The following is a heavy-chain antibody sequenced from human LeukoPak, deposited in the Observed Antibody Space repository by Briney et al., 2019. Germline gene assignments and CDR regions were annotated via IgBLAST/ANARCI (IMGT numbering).Heavy chain of an antibody. D-gene: IGHD4-17*01. CDR3: ARYGDYQTIYYYYYYMDV. J-gene: IGHJ6*03. CDR1: GFTFSNAW. V-gene: IGHV3-11*04. Sequence: PGGSLRLSCAASGFTFSNAWMSWVRQAPGKGLEWVSYISSSGSTIYYADSVKGRFTISRDNAKNSLYLQMNSLRAEDTAVYYCARYGDYQTIYYYYYYMDVWGKGTTVTVSS. CDR2: ISSSGSTI.